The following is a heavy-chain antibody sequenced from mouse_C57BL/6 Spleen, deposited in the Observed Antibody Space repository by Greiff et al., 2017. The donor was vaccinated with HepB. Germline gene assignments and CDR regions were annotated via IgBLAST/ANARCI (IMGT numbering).Heavy chain of an antibody. J-gene: IGHJ3*01. CDR2: INPGSGGT. CDR3: ARRYYSNYVWFAY. V-gene: IGHV1-54*01. CDR1: GYAFTNYL. Sequence: QVQLQQSGAELVRPGTSVKVSCKASGYAFTNYLIEWVKQRPGQGLEWIGVINPGSGGTNYNEKFKGKATLTADKSSSTAYMQLSSLTSEDSAVYFCARRYYSNYVWFAYWGQGTLVTVSA. D-gene: IGHD2-5*01.